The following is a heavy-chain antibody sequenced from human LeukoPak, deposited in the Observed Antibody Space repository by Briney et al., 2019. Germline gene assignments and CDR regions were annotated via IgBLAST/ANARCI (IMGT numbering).Heavy chain of an antibody. CDR3: ARDVCSSTSCYIGRLDY. J-gene: IGHJ4*02. CDR1: GFTFRSYA. Sequence: PGGPLRLSCAASGFTFRSYAMNWVRQAPGKGLEWVAVILYDGSNTYYADSVKGRFIISRDNSKNTLYLQMNSLRAEDTAVYYCARDVCSSTSCYIGRLDYWGQGTLVTVSS. D-gene: IGHD2-2*02. CDR2: ILYDGSNT. V-gene: IGHV3-30-3*01.